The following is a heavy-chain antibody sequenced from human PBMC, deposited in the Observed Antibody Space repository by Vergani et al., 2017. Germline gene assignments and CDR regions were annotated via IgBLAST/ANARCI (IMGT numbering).Heavy chain of an antibody. CDR1: GFTFDDYG. CDR3: ARGTVGAPQFYYGMDV. Sequence: EVQLVESGGGVVRPGGSLRLSCAASGFTFDDYGMSWVRQAPGKGLEWVSGINWNGGSTGYADSVKGRFTISRDNAKNSLYLQMNSLRAEDTALYHCARGTVGAPQFYYGMDVWGQGTTVTVSS. J-gene: IGHJ6*02. D-gene: IGHD1-26*01. V-gene: IGHV3-20*01. CDR2: INWNGGST.